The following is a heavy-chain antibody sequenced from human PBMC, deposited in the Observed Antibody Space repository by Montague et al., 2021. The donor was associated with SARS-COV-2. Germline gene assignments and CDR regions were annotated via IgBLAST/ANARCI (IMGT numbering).Heavy chain of an antibody. D-gene: IGHD3-10*01. V-gene: IGHV4-34*01. CDR1: GTSFSGYY. J-gene: IGHJ6*03. CDR3: ARLRDGVVPSPILGVGPYYSYYDMDF. CDR2: INYGGST. Sequence: SETLSLTCAVHGTSFSGYYWNWIRQPPGKGLEWIGEINYGGSTKSSPSPKSRLTISADTSTNQFSLTLTPVAAADTAVYYCARLRDGVVPSPILGVGPYYSYYDMDFWGRGTTVTVSS.